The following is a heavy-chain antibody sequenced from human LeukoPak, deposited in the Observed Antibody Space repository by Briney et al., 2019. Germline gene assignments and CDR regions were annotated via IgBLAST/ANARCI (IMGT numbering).Heavy chain of an antibody. J-gene: IGHJ5*02. CDR2: IYYSGST. Sequence: SETLSLTCTVSGGSISSSSYYWGWIRQPPGKGLEWIGSIYYSGSTYYNPSLKSRVTISVDTSKNQFSLKLSSVTAADTAVYYCARPRGSSSYWFDPWGQGTLVTVSS. CDR3: ARPRGSSSYWFDP. D-gene: IGHD6-6*01. CDR1: GGSISSSSYY. V-gene: IGHV4-39*01.